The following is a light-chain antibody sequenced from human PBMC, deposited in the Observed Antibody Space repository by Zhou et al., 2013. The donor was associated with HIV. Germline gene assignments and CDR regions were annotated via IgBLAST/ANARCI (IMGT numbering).Light chain of an antibody. V-gene: IGKV1-39*01. CDR2: AAS. CDR1: QSISSY. J-gene: IGKJ1*01. Sequence: DIQMTQSPSSLSASVGDRVTITCRASQSISSYLNWYQQKPGKAPKLLIYAASSLQSGVPSRFSGSGSGTEFTLTISSLQPEDFATYYCQQLRTFGQGTKVEIK. CDR3: QQLRT.